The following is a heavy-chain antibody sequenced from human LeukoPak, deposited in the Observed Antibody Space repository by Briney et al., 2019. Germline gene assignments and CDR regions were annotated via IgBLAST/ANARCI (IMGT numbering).Heavy chain of an antibody. CDR3: ARGSWDSSGWWVDY. D-gene: IGHD6-19*01. V-gene: IGHV4-61*02. CDR2: IYTRGSS. CDR1: GGSISSGTYY. J-gene: IGHJ4*02. Sequence: PSETLSLTCTVSGGSISSGTYYWSWIRQPAGKGLEWIGRIYTRGSSHYNPSLKSRVTMSADTSENQFSLTLTSVTAADTAVYYCARGSWDSSGWWVDYWGRGILVTVSS.